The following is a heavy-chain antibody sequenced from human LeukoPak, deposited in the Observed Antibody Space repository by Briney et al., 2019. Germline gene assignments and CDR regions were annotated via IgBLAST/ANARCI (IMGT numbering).Heavy chain of an antibody. D-gene: IGHD4-17*01. CDR1: GGSISSYY. Sequence: PSETLSLTCTVSGGSISSYYWSWIRQPPGKGLEWIGYIYYSGSTNYNPSLKSRVTISVDRSRNQFSLKLSSVTAADTAVHYCASYGENDFWGQGTLVTVSS. J-gene: IGHJ4*02. CDR2: IYYSGST. V-gene: IGHV4-59*08. CDR3: ASYGENDF.